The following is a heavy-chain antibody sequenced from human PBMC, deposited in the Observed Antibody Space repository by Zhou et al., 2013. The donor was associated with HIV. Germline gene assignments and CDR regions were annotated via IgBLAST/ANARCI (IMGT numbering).Heavy chain of an antibody. Sequence: QIQLVQSGPEVKKPGASVKVSCKASGYTFTSYGVAWLRQAPGQGLEWMGWISDYNAQTNSARRVDGRFTMTTDTGTTTAYMELRSLRSDDTAVYYCARASAVGPARTHFDSWGQGTLVTVSS. CDR1: GYTFTSYG. D-gene: IGHD1-26*01. CDR2: ISDYNAQT. J-gene: IGHJ4*02. V-gene: IGHV1-18*01. CDR3: ARASAVGPARTHFDS.